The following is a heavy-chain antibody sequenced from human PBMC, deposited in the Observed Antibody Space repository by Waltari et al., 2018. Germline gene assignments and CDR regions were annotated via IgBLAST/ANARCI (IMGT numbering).Heavy chain of an antibody. CDR1: GFTVSSNS. Sequence: EVQLVESGGGLIQPGGSLRLSCAASGFTVSSNSLSWVRHAPGKGLEWVSVIYSGGRTYYADSVKGRFTISRDNSKNTLYLQMNSLRAEDTAVYYCARGEPASSSWYMGAFDIWGQGTMVTVSS. J-gene: IGHJ3*02. CDR3: ARGEPASSSWYMGAFDI. V-gene: IGHV3-53*01. D-gene: IGHD6-13*01. CDR2: IYSGGRT.